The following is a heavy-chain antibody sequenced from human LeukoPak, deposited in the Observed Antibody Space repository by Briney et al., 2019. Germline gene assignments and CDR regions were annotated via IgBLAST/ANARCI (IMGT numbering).Heavy chain of an antibody. CDR2: IDPASTYI. CDR1: GFPFSSSS. D-gene: IGHD3-3*01. V-gene: IGHV3-21*01. J-gene: IGHJ4*02. Sequence: PGGSLRLSCAASGFPFSSSSMHWVRQAPGKGLEWVSSIDPASTYIFYADSVKGRFTISRDNAKKSLYLQMNRLRAEDTAVYYCARARDYDFWSAYHFDYWGQGALVTVSS. CDR3: ARARDYDFWSAYHFDY.